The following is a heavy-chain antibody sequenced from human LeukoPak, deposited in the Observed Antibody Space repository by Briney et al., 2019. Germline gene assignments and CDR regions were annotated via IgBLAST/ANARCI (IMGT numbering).Heavy chain of an antibody. V-gene: IGHV4-34*01. J-gene: IGHJ5*02. CDR2: INHSGST. CDR1: GGSFSGYY. CDR3: ARGRRGFGGFDP. Sequence: SETLSLTCAVYGGSFSGYYWSWIRQPPGKGLEWIGEINHSGSTNYNPSHKSRVTISVDTSKNQFSLKLSSVTAADTAVYYCARGRRGFGGFDPWGQGTLVTVSS. D-gene: IGHD3-3*01.